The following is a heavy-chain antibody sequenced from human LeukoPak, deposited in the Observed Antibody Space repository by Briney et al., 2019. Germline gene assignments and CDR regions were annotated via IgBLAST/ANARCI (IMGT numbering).Heavy chain of an antibody. J-gene: IGHJ6*02. CDR2: ISSSGSTI. CDR1: GFTLSSYE. CDR3: ARGTAGATANFYYYYGMDV. Sequence: TGGSLRLSCAASGFTLSSYEMNWVRQAPGKGLEWVSYISSSGSTIYYADSVKGRFTISRDNAKNSLYLQMNSLRAEDTAVYYCARGTAGATANFYYYYGMDVWGQGTTVTVSS. V-gene: IGHV3-48*03. D-gene: IGHD1-26*01.